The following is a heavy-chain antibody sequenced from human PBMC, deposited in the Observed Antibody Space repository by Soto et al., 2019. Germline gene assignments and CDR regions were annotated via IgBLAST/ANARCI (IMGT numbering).Heavy chain of an antibody. CDR1: GFTFSSYW. D-gene: IGHD3-10*01. V-gene: IGHV3-74*01. Sequence: EVQLVESGGGLVQSGGSLRLSCAASGFTFSSYWMHWVRQAPGKGLVWVSRIKGAGISTNYADSVKGRFTISRDNAKDTVFLQLNGLSADDTAVYYCARGAMGNYYNDYWCQGNLVTVSS. CDR2: IKGAGIST. J-gene: IGHJ4*02. CDR3: ARGAMGNYYNDY.